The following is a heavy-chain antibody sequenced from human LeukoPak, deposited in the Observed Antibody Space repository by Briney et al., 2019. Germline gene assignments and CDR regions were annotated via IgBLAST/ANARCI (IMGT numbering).Heavy chain of an antibody. CDR1: GASISGSGYY. D-gene: IGHD3/OR15-3a*01. J-gene: IGHJ4*02. CDR2: IYYTGNT. V-gene: IGHV4-39*01. CDR3: ARQTGSGLFTLP. Sequence: SETLSLTCAVSGASISGSGYYWGWIRQPPGKGLEWIGSIYYTGNTYYNASLKSRVTISIDTSKSQISLRLTSVTAADTAMYYCARQTGSGLFTLPGGQGTLVTVSS.